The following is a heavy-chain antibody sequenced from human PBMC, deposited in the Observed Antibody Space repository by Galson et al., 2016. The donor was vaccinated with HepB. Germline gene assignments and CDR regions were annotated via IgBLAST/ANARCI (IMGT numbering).Heavy chain of an antibody. CDR2: ISGTGGTT. V-gene: IGHV3-23*01. Sequence: SLRLSCAASEFTFSNYAMSWVRQAPGKGLEWVSPISGTGGTTYYADPVKGRFTISRDNSNRTLSLQMNSLRAEDTAVYYCAKGTRSSLVGTNAYFDLWGRGTLVTVSS. CDR1: EFTFSNYA. J-gene: IGHJ2*01. CDR3: AKGTRSSLVGTNAYFDL. D-gene: IGHD1-7*01.